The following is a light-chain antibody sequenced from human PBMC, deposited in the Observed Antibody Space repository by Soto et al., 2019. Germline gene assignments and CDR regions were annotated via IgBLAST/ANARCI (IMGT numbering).Light chain of an antibody. J-gene: IGKJ1*01. CDR2: KAS. CDR1: QTISSW. CDR3: KHYNSYSEA. Sequence: DIQMTQSPSTLSGYVRDTATRTFSSSQTISSWLAWYQQKPGKAPKLLIYKASTLKSVVPSRFSGSGSGTEFTLTISSLQTDDFATYYCKHYNSYSEAFGKGTKVDSK. V-gene: IGKV1-5*03.